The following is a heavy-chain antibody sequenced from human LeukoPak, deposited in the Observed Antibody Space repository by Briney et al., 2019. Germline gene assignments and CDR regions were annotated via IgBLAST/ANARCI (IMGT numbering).Heavy chain of an antibody. CDR3: ARHSGTYPRWFDY. J-gene: IGHJ4*02. Sequence: SETLSLTCTVSGGSIRSISYYWGWIRQPPGKGLEWIGTIYYSGSTFYNPSLKSRVTISVDTSKNQLSLKLSSVTAADTAAYYCARHSGTYPRWFDYWGQGTLVTVS. CDR1: GGSIRSISYY. D-gene: IGHD1-26*01. CDR2: IYYSGST. V-gene: IGHV4-39*01.